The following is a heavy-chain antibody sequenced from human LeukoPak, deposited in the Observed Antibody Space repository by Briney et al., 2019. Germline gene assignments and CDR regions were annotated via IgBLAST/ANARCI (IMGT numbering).Heavy chain of an antibody. Sequence: AASVKVSCKASGHTSTTYAIHWVRQAPGQGLEWMGWINAGNGNIKYSQKFQGRVTITGDTSASTAYMELSSLRSEDTAVYYCASAVPLAYCGGDCYRHAFDIWGQGTMVTVSS. CDR3: ASAVPLAYCGGDCYRHAFDI. CDR1: GHTSTTYA. J-gene: IGHJ3*02. V-gene: IGHV1-3*01. CDR2: INAGNGNI. D-gene: IGHD2-21*02.